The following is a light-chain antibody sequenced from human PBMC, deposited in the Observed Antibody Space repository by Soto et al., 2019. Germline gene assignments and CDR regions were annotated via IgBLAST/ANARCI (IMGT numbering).Light chain of an antibody. V-gene: IGLV2-23*02. Sequence: QSALTQPASVSGSPGQSITISCAGTSSDVGSYNFVSWYQQHPGGAPKLMIYEVTKRPSGVSSRFSGSKSGNTASLTISELQAEDEADYYCCSYAGTNSYVCGTGTKVTVL. J-gene: IGLJ1*01. CDR3: CSYAGTNSYV. CDR2: EVT. CDR1: SSDVGSYNF.